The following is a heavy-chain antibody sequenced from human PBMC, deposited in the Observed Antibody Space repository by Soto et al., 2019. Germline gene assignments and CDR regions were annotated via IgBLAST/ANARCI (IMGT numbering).Heavy chain of an antibody. D-gene: IGHD4-17*01. CDR3: AKDPAVTTLSFDI. CDR1: GFTFSSYG. CDR2: ISYDGSNK. J-gene: IGHJ3*02. V-gene: IGHV3-30*18. Sequence: QVQLVESGGGVVQPGRSLRLSCAASGFTFSSYGMHWVRQAPGKGLEWVAVISYDGSNKYYADSVKGRFTISRDNSKNTLYLPMKSLRAEDTAVYYCAKDPAVTTLSFDIWGQATMVTVSS.